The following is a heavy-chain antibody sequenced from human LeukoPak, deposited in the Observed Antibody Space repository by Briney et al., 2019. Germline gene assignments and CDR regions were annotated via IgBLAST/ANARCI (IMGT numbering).Heavy chain of an antibody. CDR1: GGSFSGYY. Sequence: SETPSLTCAVYGGSFSGYYWSWIRQPPGKGLEWIGEINHSGSTNYNPSLKSRVTISVDTSKNQFSLKLSSVTAADTAVYYCARSVSSSWGGGNFDYWGQGTLVTVSS. CDR3: ARSVSSSWGGGNFDY. CDR2: INHSGST. D-gene: IGHD6-13*01. V-gene: IGHV4-34*01. J-gene: IGHJ4*02.